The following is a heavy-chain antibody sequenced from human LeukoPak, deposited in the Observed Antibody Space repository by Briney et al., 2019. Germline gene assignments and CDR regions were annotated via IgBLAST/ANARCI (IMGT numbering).Heavy chain of an antibody. V-gene: IGHV1-3*01. Sequence: ASVKVSCKASGYTFTSYAMHWVRQAPGQRLEWMGWINAGNGNTKYSQKFQGRVTITRDTSASTAYMELSSPRSEDTAVYYCARDLEEYQLLFSFDYWGQGTLVTVSS. CDR1: GYTFTSYA. J-gene: IGHJ4*02. CDR3: ARDLEEYQLLFSFDY. D-gene: IGHD2-2*01. CDR2: INAGNGNT.